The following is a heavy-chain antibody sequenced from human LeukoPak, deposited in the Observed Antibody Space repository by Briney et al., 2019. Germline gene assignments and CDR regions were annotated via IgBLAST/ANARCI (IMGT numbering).Heavy chain of an antibody. CDR2: IIPIFGTA. V-gene: IGHV1-69*13. J-gene: IGHJ5*02. D-gene: IGHD6-13*01. Sequence: ASVKVSCKASGGTFSSYAISWVRQAPGQGLEWMGGIIPIFGTANYAQKFQGRVTITADESTSTAYMELSSLRSEDTAVYYCASLAAAGTGGLFDPWGQGTLVTVSS. CDR3: ASLAAAGTGGLFDP. CDR1: GGTFSSYA.